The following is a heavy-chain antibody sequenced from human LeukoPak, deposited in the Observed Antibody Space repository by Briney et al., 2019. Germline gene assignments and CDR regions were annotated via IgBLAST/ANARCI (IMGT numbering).Heavy chain of an antibody. V-gene: IGHV4-59*11. Sequence: KASETLSLTCTVSGGSISTHYWSWIRQPPGKGLEWIGYIYYSGSTNYNPSLKSRVTISVDTSKNQFSLKLSSVTAADTAVYYCARVYGDYYYYYMDVWGKGTTVTVSS. CDR3: ARVYGDYYYYYMDV. D-gene: IGHD4-17*01. CDR1: GGSISTHY. J-gene: IGHJ6*03. CDR2: IYYSGST.